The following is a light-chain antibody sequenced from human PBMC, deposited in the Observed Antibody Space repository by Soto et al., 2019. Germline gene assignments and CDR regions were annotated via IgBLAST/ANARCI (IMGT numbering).Light chain of an antibody. CDR1: QSISSW. CDR3: QQYTSLYT. Sequence: DIQMTQSPSTLSASVGDRVTITCRASQSISSWLAWYQQKPGKAPKLLIYKASSLESGVPSRFSGSGSGTESTLTISSLQPDYFATYYCQQYTSLYTFGQGTKLEIK. J-gene: IGKJ2*01. V-gene: IGKV1-5*03. CDR2: KAS.